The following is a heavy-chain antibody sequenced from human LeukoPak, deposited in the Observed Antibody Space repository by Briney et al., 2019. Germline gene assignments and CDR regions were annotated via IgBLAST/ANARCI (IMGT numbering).Heavy chain of an antibody. CDR3: ARDPSVRQQLVTSNWFDP. V-gene: IGHV3-21*01. Sequence: GGSLRLSCAASGFTFSSYAMSWVRQAPGKGLEWVSSISSSSSYIYYADSVKGRFTISRDNAKNSLYLQMNSLRAEDTAVYYCARDPSVRQQLVTSNWFDPWGQGTLVTISS. J-gene: IGHJ5*02. D-gene: IGHD6-13*01. CDR2: ISSSSSYI. CDR1: GFTFSSYA.